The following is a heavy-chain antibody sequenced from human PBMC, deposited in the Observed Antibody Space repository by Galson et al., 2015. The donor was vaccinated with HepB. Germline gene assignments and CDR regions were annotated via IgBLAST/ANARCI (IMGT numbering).Heavy chain of an antibody. CDR3: AKDAPYCSSTSCYPYYFDY. J-gene: IGHJ4*02. V-gene: IGHV3-23*01. D-gene: IGHD2-2*01. Sequence: SLRLSCAASGFTFSSYAMSWVRQAPGKGLEWVSAISGSGGSTYYADSVKGRFTISRDNSKNTLYLQMNSLRAEDTAVYYCAKDAPYCSSTSCYPYYFDYWGQGTLATVSS. CDR1: GFTFSSYA. CDR2: ISGSGGST.